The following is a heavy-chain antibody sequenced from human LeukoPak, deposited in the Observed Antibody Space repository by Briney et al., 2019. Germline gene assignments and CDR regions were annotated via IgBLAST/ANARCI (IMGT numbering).Heavy chain of an antibody. Sequence: SETLSLTCTVSGGSIGSYYWSWIRQPPGKGLEWIAYIYYNGNTNYNPSLKSRVNMSVDTSKKVFSLKMSSVTAADTAVYYCARVGGDSWYALDIWGQGTMVTVSS. V-gene: IGHV4-59*01. CDR2: IYYNGNT. CDR3: ARVGGDSWYALDI. J-gene: IGHJ3*02. D-gene: IGHD6-13*01. CDR1: GGSIGSYY.